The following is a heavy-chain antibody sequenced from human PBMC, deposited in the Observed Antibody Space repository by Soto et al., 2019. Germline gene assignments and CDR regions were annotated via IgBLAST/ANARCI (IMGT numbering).Heavy chain of an antibody. CDR3: ARDIYYDILTGLGGGHDAFEI. Sequence: ASVKVSCKASGYTFTSYHMHWVRQAPGQGLEWMGIINPSGGSTSYAQKFQGRVTMTRDTSTSTVYMELSSLRSEDTAVYYCARDIYYDILTGLGGGHDAFEIWGQGTMVTVSS. CDR2: INPSGGST. CDR1: GYTFTSYH. D-gene: IGHD3-9*01. J-gene: IGHJ3*02. V-gene: IGHV1-46*01.